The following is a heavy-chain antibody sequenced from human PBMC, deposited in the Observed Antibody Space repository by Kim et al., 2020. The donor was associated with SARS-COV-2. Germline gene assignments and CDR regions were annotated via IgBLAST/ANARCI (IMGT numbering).Heavy chain of an antibody. CDR3: ARAGTTVLYFDY. J-gene: IGHJ4*02. D-gene: IGHD4-17*01. Sequence: NYNPSLKSRVTISVDKSKNQFSLKLSSVTAADTAVYYCARAGTTVLYFDYWGQGTLVTVSS. V-gene: IGHV4-4*02.